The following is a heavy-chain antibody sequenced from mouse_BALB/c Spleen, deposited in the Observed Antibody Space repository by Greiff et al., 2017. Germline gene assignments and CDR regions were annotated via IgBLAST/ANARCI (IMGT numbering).Heavy chain of an antibody. J-gene: IGHJ2*01. CDR1: GYTFTDYW. CDR3: ARGRPRGYFDD. V-gene: IGHV1-69*01. CDR2: IDTSDSYT. Sequence: QVQLQQPGAELVMPGASVKMSCKASGYTFTDYWMHWVKQRPGQGLEWIGAIDTSDSYTSYNQKFKGKATLTVDESSSTAYMQLSSLTSEDSAVYYCARGRPRGYFDDWGQGTTLTVSS.